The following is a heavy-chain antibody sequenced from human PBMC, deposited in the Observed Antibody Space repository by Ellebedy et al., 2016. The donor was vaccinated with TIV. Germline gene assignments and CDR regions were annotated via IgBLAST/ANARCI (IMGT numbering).Heavy chain of an antibody. CDR1: GFTFSSFV. CDR2: ISGSGGST. V-gene: IGHV3-23*01. D-gene: IGHD2-15*01. J-gene: IGHJ4*02. Sequence: GESLKISCAASGFTFSSFVMSWVRQAPGKGLEWVSAISGSGGSTYYADSVKGRCTISRDISRKTLYLQMNSRRAEDTAVYYCAKDRALGYCTGGSCNTKWGQGTLVTVSS. CDR3: AKDRALGYCTGGSCNTK.